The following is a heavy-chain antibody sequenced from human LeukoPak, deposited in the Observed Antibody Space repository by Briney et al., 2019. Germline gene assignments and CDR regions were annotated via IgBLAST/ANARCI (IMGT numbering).Heavy chain of an antibody. J-gene: IGHJ4*02. CDR3: ARGSVNYGYFFDY. CDR1: GYSFSSYW. CDR2: SYPGDSET. D-gene: IGHD3-10*01. Sequence: GESLKISCMGSGYSFSSYWIGWGRQMPGKGLEWMAISYPGDSETTYSPSFHGQVTISADNSISTAYLQWNILKASDTAMYYCARGSVNYGYFFDYWGQGTLVTVSS. V-gene: IGHV5-51*01.